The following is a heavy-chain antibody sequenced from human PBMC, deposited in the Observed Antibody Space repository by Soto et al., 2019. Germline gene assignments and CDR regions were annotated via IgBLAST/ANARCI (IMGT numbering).Heavy chain of an antibody. J-gene: IGHJ6*02. Sequence: QVTLKESGPALVKPTETLTLTCTASGFSLTTGKMGVRWIRQPPGKALEWLAHIFSDNEISYSTSLQGRLTISKDTSGSQVVLSMTNVDPVDTATYYCARMKVDSYQYYYAMDVWGQGTTVNVSS. V-gene: IGHV2-26*01. CDR3: ARMKVDSYQYYYAMDV. D-gene: IGHD3-9*01. CDR2: IFSDNEI. CDR1: GFSLTTGKMG.